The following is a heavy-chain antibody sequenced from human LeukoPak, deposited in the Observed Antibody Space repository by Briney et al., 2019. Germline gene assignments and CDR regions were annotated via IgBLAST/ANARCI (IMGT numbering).Heavy chain of an antibody. CDR2: IKQDGSEK. CDR3: ARDQGAYYYYGMDV. CDR1: GFTFSSYW. V-gene: IGHV3-7*01. D-gene: IGHD1-26*01. Sequence: GGSLRLSCAASGFTFSSYWMSWGRQAPATGLERVANIKQDGSEKYYVAAVKGRFTISRENAKNSLYLQMNSLRAEDTAVYYCARDQGAYYYYGMDVWGQGTTVTVSS. J-gene: IGHJ6*02.